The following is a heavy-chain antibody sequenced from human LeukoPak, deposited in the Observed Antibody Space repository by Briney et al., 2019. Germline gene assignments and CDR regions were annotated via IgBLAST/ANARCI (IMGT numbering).Heavy chain of an antibody. Sequence: ASVKVSCKASGYTFTGYYMHWVGQAPGQGLEWMGWINPNSGGTNYAQKFQGRVTMTRDTSISTAYMELSRLRSDDTAVYYCARVDDYYGSGSYPDYWGQGTLVTVSS. CDR1: GYTFTGYY. CDR2: INPNSGGT. CDR3: ARVDDYYGSGSYPDY. V-gene: IGHV1-2*02. J-gene: IGHJ4*02. D-gene: IGHD3-10*01.